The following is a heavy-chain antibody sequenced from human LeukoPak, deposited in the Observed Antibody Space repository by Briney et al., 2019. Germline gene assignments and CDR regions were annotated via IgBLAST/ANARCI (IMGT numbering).Heavy chain of an antibody. Sequence: SETLSLTCAVYGGSFSGYYWSWIRQPPGKGLEWIGEINHSGSTNYNPSPKSRVTISVDTTKNQFSLKLSSVTPADTAVYYCARTGRDGRWLQSMGCGPLGLFDYWGQGTLVTVSS. CDR1: GGSFSGYY. CDR3: ARTGRDGRWLQSMGCGPLGLFDY. J-gene: IGHJ4*02. V-gene: IGHV4-34*01. CDR2: INHSGST. D-gene: IGHD5-24*01.